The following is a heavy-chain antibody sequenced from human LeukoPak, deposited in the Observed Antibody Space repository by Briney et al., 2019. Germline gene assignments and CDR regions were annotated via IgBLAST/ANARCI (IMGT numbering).Heavy chain of an antibody. CDR1: GFTFSSYA. V-gene: IGHV3-23*01. Sequence: GGSLRLSCAASGFTFSSYAMSWVRQAPGKGLEWVSAISGSGGSTYYADSVKGRFTISRDNSKNTLYLQMNSLRAEDTAVYYCAFAREDIVVAPAAHRTYYYYGMDVWGQGTTVTVSS. CDR3: AFAREDIVVAPAAHRTYYYYGMDV. J-gene: IGHJ6*02. D-gene: IGHD2-2*01. CDR2: ISGSGGST.